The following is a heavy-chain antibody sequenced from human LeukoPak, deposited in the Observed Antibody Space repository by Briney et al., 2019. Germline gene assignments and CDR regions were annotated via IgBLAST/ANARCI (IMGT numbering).Heavy chain of an antibody. D-gene: IGHD3-22*01. CDR3: ARGRYYYDINERFDM. Sequence: ASVKVSCKASGYTFTSYYMHWVRQAPGQGLEWMGIINPSGGSTSYAQKFQGRVTMTRDMSTSTIYMELSSLRSEDTAVYYCARGRYYYDINERFDMWGQGTMVTVSS. CDR2: INPSGGST. CDR1: GYTFTSYY. V-gene: IGHV1-46*01. J-gene: IGHJ3*02.